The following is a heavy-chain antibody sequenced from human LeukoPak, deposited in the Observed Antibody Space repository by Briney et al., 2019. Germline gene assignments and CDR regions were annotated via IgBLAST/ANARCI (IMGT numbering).Heavy chain of an antibody. CDR2: IYSDGTTT. CDR3: ARAGKEALLWFGELSPFDY. CDR1: GFTFSNYA. J-gene: IGHJ4*02. V-gene: IGHV3-74*01. D-gene: IGHD3-10*01. Sequence: PGGSLRLSCVVSGFTFSNYAMHWVRQAPGKGLVWVSRIYSDGTTTNYADSVKGRFTISRDNSKNTLYLQMNSLRAEDTAVYYCARAGKEALLWFGELSPFDYWGQGTLVTVSS.